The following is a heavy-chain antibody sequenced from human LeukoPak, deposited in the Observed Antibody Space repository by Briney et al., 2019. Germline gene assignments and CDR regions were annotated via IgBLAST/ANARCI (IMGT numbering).Heavy chain of an antibody. D-gene: IGHD2-21*02. CDR1: GFTVSSNS. J-gene: IGHJ3*02. Sequence: GGSLRLSCTVSGFTVSSNSMSWVRQAPGKGLEWVSFIYSDNTHYSDSVKGRFTISRDNSKNTLYLQMNSLRAEDTALYYCARSPAYCGGDCPTGGAFDIWGQGTTVTVSS. CDR2: IYSDNT. CDR3: ARSPAYCGGDCPTGGAFDI. V-gene: IGHV3-53*01.